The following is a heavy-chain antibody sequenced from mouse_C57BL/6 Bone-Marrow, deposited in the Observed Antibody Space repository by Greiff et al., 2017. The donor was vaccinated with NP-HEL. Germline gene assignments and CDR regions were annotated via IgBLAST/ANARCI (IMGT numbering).Heavy chain of an antibody. CDR3: VYYDFPMDY. CDR1: GYTFTDYY. CDR2: IYPGSGNT. Sequence: QVHVKQSGAELVRPGASVKLSCKASGYTFTDYYINWVKQRPGQGLEWIARIYPGSGNTYYNEKFKGKATLTAEKSSSTAYMQLSSLTSEDSAVYFCVYYDFPMDYWGQGTSVTVSS. D-gene: IGHD2-4*01. J-gene: IGHJ4*01. V-gene: IGHV1-76*01.